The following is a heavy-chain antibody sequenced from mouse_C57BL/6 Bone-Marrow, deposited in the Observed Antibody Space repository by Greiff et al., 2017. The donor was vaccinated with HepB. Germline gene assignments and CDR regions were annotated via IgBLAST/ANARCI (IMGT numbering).Heavy chain of an antibody. CDR3: TTDSGSGY. V-gene: IGHV14-4*01. CDR2: IDPENGDT. J-gene: IGHJ2*01. Sequence: EVQRVESGAELVRPGASVKLSCTASGFNIKDDYMHWVKQRPEQGLEWIGWIDPENGDTEYASKFQGKATITADTSSNTAYLQLSSLTSEDTAVYYCTTDSGSGYWGQGTTLTVSS. D-gene: IGHD1-1*01. CDR1: GFNIKDDY.